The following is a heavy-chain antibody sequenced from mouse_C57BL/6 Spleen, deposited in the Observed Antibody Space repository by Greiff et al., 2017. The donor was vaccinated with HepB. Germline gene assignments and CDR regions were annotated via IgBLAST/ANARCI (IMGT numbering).Heavy chain of an antibody. Sequence: EVQRVESGGGLVKPGGSLKLSCAASGFTFSDYGMHWVRQAPEKGLEWVAYISSGSSTIYYADTVKGRFTIYRDNAKNTLFMQMTSLRSEDTAMYYCARHYYGSSHWYFDVWGTGTTVTVSS. J-gene: IGHJ1*03. CDR2: ISSGSSTI. V-gene: IGHV5-17*01. D-gene: IGHD1-1*01. CDR1: GFTFSDYG. CDR3: ARHYYGSSHWYFDV.